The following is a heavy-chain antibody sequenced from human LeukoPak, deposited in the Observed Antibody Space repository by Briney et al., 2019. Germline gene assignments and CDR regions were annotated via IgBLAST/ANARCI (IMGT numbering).Heavy chain of an antibody. Sequence: SETLSLTCTVSGGSISSYYWSWVRQHPGKGLEWIGYIYYSGSTYYNPSLKSRVTISVDTSKNQFSLKLSSVTAADTAVYYCARDRAGALNDAFDIWGQGTMVTVSS. J-gene: IGHJ3*02. CDR1: GGSISSYY. CDR2: IYYSGST. V-gene: IGHV4-59*06. CDR3: ARDRAGALNDAFDI. D-gene: IGHD1-26*01.